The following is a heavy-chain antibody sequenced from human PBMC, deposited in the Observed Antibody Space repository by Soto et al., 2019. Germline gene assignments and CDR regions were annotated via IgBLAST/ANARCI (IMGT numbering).Heavy chain of an antibody. CDR1: GGSFSSYV. D-gene: IGHD2-21*02. J-gene: IGHJ5*02. Sequence: QVHLVQSGAEVKQPGSSVRVSCKASGGSFSSYVISWVRQAPGQGLEWMGGIIPMFGTANYEQRFQGRLPSNADERTNTAYMELSTLRSEDSAVYYCATSSRKHCRGDTCFENWFDPWGQGTRVTVSS. V-gene: IGHV1-69*01. CDR3: ATSSRKHCRGDTCFENWFDP. CDR2: IIPMFGTA.